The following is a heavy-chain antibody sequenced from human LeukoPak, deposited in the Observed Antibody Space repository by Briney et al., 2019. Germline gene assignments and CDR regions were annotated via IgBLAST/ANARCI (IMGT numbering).Heavy chain of an antibody. J-gene: IGHJ4*02. CDR2: MNPNSGNT. D-gene: IGHD1-26*01. CDR3: ARVFSSGSYDY. V-gene: IGHV1-8*03. CDR1: GYTCTSYD. Sequence: GASVKVSCKASGYTCTSYDINWVRQATGQGLEWMGWMNPNSGNTGYAQKFQGRVTITRNTSIGTAYMELSSLRSEDTAVYYCARVFSSGSYDYWGQGTLVTVSS.